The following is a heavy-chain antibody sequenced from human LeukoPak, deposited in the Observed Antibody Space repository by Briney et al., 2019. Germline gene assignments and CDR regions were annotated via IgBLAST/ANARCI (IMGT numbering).Heavy chain of an antibody. J-gene: IGHJ6*02. CDR3: ARAAVAAPGDV. CDR2: IKPDGSEK. Sequence: GGSLRLSCAVSGFTFNSYWMAWVRQAPGRGLEWVANIKPDGSEKYYVDSLKGRFTISRDNAEISLYLQMNSLKAEDTAVYYCARAAVAAPGDVWGQGTTVTVSS. V-gene: IGHV3-7*04. D-gene: IGHD6-19*01. CDR1: GFTFNSYW.